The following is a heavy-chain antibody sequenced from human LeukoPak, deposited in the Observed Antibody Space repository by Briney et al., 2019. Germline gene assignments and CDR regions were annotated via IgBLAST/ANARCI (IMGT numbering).Heavy chain of an antibody. D-gene: IGHD5/OR15-5a*01. CDR1: RFTFSSKA. CDR2: ITGSGGGT. J-gene: IGHJ4*02. CDR3: AKRSSGYFFDY. Sequence: RRSLRLVLAASRFTFSSKAMSWVRQATGKGLDSLSSITGSGGGTFYAVSVKGRFTISRDNSNNMVYLQMNSLRAEDTAVYYCAKRSSGYFFDYWGLGTLVTVSS. V-gene: IGHV3-23*01.